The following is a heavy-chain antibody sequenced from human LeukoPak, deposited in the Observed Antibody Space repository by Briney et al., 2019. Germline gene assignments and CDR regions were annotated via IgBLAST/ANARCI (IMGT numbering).Heavy chain of an antibody. CDR2: IYSGGST. V-gene: IGHV3-53*01. CDR1: GFTVSSNY. Sequence: GGSLRLSCAASGFTVSSNYMSWVRQAPGKGLEWVSVIYSGGSTYYADSVEGRFTISRDNSKNTLYLQMNSLRAEDTAVYYCARGEGYYYYMDVWGKGTTVTISS. J-gene: IGHJ6*03. CDR3: ARGEGYYYYMDV.